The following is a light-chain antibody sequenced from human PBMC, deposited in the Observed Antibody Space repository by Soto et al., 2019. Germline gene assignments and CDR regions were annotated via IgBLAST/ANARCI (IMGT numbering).Light chain of an antibody. CDR1: QAISVW. CDR2: AAS. J-gene: IGKJ3*01. CDR3: QQANTFPFT. V-gene: IGKV1-12*01. Sequence: DIQMTQSPSSVSASVGDRVTITCRASQAISVWLAWYQQKPGKAPDLLIYAASHLHSGVPSRFSSRGSGTDFTLTISSLQPEDCATYFCQQANTFPFTFGPGTKVDIQ.